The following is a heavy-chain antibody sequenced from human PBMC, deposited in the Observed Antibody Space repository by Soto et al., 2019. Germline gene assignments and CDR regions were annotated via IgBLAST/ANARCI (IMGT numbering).Heavy chain of an antibody. Sequence: QVQLVESGGGVVQPGRSLRLSCAASGFTFSSYGMHWVRQAPGKGLEWVAVISYDGSNKYYADSVKGRFTISRDNSKNTLYLQMNSLRAEDTAVYYCAKREQQPDYWGQGTLVTVSS. CDR3: AKREQQPDY. CDR2: ISYDGSNK. V-gene: IGHV3-30*18. J-gene: IGHJ4*02. D-gene: IGHD6-13*01. CDR1: GFTFSSYG.